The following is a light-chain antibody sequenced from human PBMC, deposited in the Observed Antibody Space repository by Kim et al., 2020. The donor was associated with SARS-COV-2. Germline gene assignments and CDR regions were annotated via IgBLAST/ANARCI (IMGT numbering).Light chain of an antibody. J-gene: IGKJ4*01. V-gene: IGKV3-15*01. CDR3: QQYSTWLT. Sequence: VMTQSPATLSVSPGERATLACRASQSVNTKLAWYQQKPGQPPRLLIYDASTRATGTPARFSGSGSGTDFTLTISSLQSEDSAVYSCQQYSTWLTFGGGTKVDIK. CDR1: QSVNTK. CDR2: DAS.